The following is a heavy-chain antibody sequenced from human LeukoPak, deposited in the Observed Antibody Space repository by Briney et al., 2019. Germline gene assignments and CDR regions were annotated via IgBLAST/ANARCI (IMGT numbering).Heavy chain of an antibody. Sequence: ASVKVSCKASGYTFTGYYMDWVRQAPGQGLEWMGWINPNSGGTNYAQKFQGRVTMTRDTSISTAYMELSRLRSDDTAVYYCARANSYGSGSLVNWGQGTMVTVSS. D-gene: IGHD3-10*01. V-gene: IGHV1-2*02. J-gene: IGHJ4*02. CDR3: ARANSYGSGSLVN. CDR1: GYTFTGYY. CDR2: INPNSGGT.